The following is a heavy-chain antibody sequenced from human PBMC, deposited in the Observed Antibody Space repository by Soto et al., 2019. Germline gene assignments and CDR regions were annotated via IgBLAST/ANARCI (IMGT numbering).Heavy chain of an antibody. CDR3: ARETVAGTDNWFDP. J-gene: IGHJ5*02. D-gene: IGHD6-19*01. CDR2: IYTSGYT. CDR1: GGSISTYY. V-gene: IGHV4-4*07. Sequence: SSETLSLTCTVSGGSISTYYWNWIRQPAGKRLEWLGRIYTSGYTKYNPSLKSRVTMSLDTSKRQFSLKLSSVTAADTAVYYCARETVAGTDNWFDPWGQGILVTVSS.